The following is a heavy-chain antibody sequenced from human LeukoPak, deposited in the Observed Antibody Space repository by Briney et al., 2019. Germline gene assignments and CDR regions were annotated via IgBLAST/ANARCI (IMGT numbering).Heavy chain of an antibody. CDR1: GFTFSSYW. Sequence: GGSLRLSCAASGFTFSSYWMSWVRQAPGKGLEWVANIKQDGSEKYYVDSVKGRFTISRDNAKNSLYLQMNSLRAEDTAVYYCAKSTVTSEPYYFDYWGQGTLVTVSS. D-gene: IGHD4-17*01. CDR2: IKQDGSEK. V-gene: IGHV3-7*03. J-gene: IGHJ4*02. CDR3: AKSTVTSEPYYFDY.